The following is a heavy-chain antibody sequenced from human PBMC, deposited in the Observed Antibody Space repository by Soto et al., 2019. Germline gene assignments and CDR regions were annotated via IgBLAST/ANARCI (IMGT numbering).Heavy chain of an antibody. CDR3: ARLPYCTDGVCNPLDSYYGMDV. CDR2: IIPVFGTA. J-gene: IGHJ6*02. Sequence: SVKVSCKASGVTFNSYAISWVREAHGQGLEWMGGIIPVFGTANYAQKFQGRVTIIADESTSTAYMELSSLRSEDTAVYYCARLPYCTDGVCNPLDSYYGMDVWGQGTTVTVSS. D-gene: IGHD2-8*01. CDR1: GVTFNSYA. V-gene: IGHV1-69*13.